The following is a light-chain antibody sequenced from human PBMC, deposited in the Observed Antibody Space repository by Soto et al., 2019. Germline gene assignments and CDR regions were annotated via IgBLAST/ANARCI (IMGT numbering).Light chain of an antibody. CDR1: QGVSGW. J-gene: IGKJ4*01. CDR3: QQANGFPVA. Sequence: DIQMTQSPSSVSASVGDRVTITCRASQGVSGWLAWYQQKPGKAPTLLIYSVSSLQSGVPARFSGSGSGTDFALTISSLQPDVFATYYCQQANGFPVAFGGGTRVEIK. CDR2: SVS. V-gene: IGKV1-12*01.